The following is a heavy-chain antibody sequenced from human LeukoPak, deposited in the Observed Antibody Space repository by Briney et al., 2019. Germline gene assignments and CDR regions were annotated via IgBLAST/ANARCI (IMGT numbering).Heavy chain of an antibody. J-gene: IGHJ6*02. V-gene: IGHV3-9*01. Sequence: GGSLRLSCAASGFTFSSYAMHWVRQAPGKGLEWVSGISWNSGSIGYADSVKGRFTISRDNAKNSLYLQMNSLRAEDTALYYCARDNYGSGSYYYYYGMDVWGQGTTVTVSS. D-gene: IGHD3-10*01. CDR2: ISWNSGSI. CDR1: GFTFSSYA. CDR3: ARDNYGSGSYYYYYGMDV.